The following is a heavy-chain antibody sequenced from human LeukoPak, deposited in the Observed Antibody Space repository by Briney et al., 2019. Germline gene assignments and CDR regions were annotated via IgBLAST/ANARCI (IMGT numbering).Heavy chain of an antibody. D-gene: IGHD3-10*01. CDR3: AREEASQLLWFGELLGFDY. J-gene: IGHJ4*02. CDR2: IYTSGST. Sequence: SETLSLTCTVSGGSISSYNWSWIRQPAGKGLEWIGCIYTSGSTNYNPSLKSRVTMSVDTSKNQFSLKLSSVTAADTAVYYCAREEASQLLWFGELLGFDYWGQGTLVTVSS. CDR1: GGSISSYN. V-gene: IGHV4-4*07.